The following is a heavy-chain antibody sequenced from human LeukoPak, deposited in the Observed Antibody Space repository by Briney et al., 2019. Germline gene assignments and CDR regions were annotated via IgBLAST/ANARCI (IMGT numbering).Heavy chain of an antibody. D-gene: IGHD6-13*01. CDR3: ARVPGIAAAGPGEINY. V-gene: IGHV1-2*02. CDR1: GYTFTGYY. Sequence: SXXVSCKASGYTFTGYYMHWVRQAPGQGLEWMXWINPNSGGTNYAQKFQGRVTMTRDTSISTAYMELSRLRSDDTAVYYCARVPGIAAAGPGEINYWGQGTLVTVSS. CDR2: INPNSGGT. J-gene: IGHJ4*02.